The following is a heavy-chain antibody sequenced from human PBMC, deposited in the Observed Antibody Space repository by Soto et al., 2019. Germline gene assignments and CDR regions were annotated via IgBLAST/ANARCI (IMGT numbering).Heavy chain of an antibody. V-gene: IGHV3-74*01. CDR1: GFDFSTHW. J-gene: IGHJ6*02. Sequence: LRLSCAASGFDFSTHWMHWVRQAPGTGLEWVSRIDDDGSSTRYADSVKGRFTISRDNAKNIVYLEMTSLRTDDTAVYFCARRLELPLGASLYYYGMDVWGQGTTVTVSS. CDR2: IDDDGSST. CDR3: ARRLELPLGASLYYYGMDV. D-gene: IGHD1-7*01.